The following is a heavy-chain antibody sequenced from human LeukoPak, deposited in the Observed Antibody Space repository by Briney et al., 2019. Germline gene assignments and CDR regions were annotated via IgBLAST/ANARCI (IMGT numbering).Heavy chain of an antibody. CDR3: AREALSGYYIDY. D-gene: IGHD3-22*01. CDR1: GFTFSSYA. CDR2: ISSGSGTV. V-gene: IGHV3-48*02. J-gene: IGHJ4*02. Sequence: GGSLRLSCAASGFTFSSYAMSWVRQAPGKGLEWLSFISSGSGTVHYADSVKGRFTISRDTAKNSLFLQMNSLRDEDTAVYYCAREALSGYYIDYWGQGTLVAVSS.